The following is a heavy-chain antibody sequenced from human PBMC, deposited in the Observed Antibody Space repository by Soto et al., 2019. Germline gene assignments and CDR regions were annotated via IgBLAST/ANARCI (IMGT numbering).Heavy chain of an antibody. D-gene: IGHD4-4*01. CDR3: AKDLYSNYGDAFDI. V-gene: IGHV3-9*01. CDR2: ISWNSDNI. J-gene: IGHJ3*02. CDR1: GFTVDDYA. Sequence: GGSLRLSCGASGFTVDDYAMHWVRQAPGKGLEWVSGISWNSDNIVYADSVKGRFTISRDNAKNSLYLQMNSLRAEDTALYYCAKDLYSNYGDAFDIWGQGTMVTVSS.